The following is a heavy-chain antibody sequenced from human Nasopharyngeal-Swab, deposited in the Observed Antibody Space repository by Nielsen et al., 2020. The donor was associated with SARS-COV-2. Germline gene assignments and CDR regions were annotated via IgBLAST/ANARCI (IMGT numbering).Heavy chain of an antibody. J-gene: IGHJ6*02. CDR2: TYYSGNT. D-gene: IGHD6-13*01. V-gene: IGHV4-59*08. CDR3: AGSSSWRNNYYYYYGMDV. CDR1: GGSISSYY. Sequence: SETLSLTCTVSGGSISSYYWSWIRQPPGKGLEWIGYTYYSGNTNYNPSLKSRVTILIDTSKSQFSLKLSSVTAADTAVYYCAGSSSWRNNYYYYYGMDVWGQGTTVTVSS.